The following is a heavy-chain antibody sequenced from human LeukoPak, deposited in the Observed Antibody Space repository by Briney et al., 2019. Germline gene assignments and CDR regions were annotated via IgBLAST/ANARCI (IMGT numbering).Heavy chain of an antibody. CDR3: ARVFSGKYYFDY. Sequence: GGSLRLSCAVSGFTFSDHYMDWVRQAPGKGLEWVGRSRNKTYSYTTEYAASVKGRFTISRDDSKNSLYLQMSSLRTEDTAVYYCARVFSGKYYFDYWGQGTLVTVSS. CDR1: GFTFSDHY. J-gene: IGHJ4*02. V-gene: IGHV3-72*01. D-gene: IGHD5-12*01. CDR2: SRNKTYSYTT.